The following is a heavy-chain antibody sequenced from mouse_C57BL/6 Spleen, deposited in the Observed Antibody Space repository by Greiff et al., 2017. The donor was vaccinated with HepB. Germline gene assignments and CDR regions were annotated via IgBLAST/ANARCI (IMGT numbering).Heavy chain of an antibody. CDR1: GYTFTSYW. D-gene: IGHD1-1*01. CDR3: ARYFPQYGSSYVGFDY. CDR2: INPSSGYT. J-gene: IGHJ2*01. Sequence: VQLQQSGAELAKPGASVKLSCKASGYTFTSYWMHWVKQRPGQGLEWSGYINPSSGYTKYNQKFKDKATLTADKTSSTAYMQLSSLTYEDSAVYYCARYFPQYGSSYVGFDYWGQGTTLTVSS. V-gene: IGHV1-7*01.